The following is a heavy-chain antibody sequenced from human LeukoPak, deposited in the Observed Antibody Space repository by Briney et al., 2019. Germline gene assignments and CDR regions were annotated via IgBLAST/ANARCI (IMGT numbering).Heavy chain of an antibody. CDR3: ARDHGPTYYYDSSGDGFDY. CDR2: ISSSGSTI. Sequence: GGSLRLSCAASGFTFSSYEMNWVRQAPGKGLEWVSYISSSGSTIYYADSVKGRFTISRDNAKNSLYLQMNSLRAEDTAVYYCARDHGPTYYYDSSGDGFDYWGQGTLVTVSS. D-gene: IGHD3-22*01. J-gene: IGHJ4*02. CDR1: GFTFSSYE. V-gene: IGHV3-48*03.